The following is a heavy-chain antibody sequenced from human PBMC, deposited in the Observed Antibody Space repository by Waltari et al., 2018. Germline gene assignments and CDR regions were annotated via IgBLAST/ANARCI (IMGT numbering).Heavy chain of an antibody. CDR2: ISGGGTGT. V-gene: IGHV3-23*03. D-gene: IGHD2-15*01. CDR1: GITFSGYA. Sequence: EVQLLESGGGLVQPGGSLRLSCAASGITFSGYAMSWVRQAPGQGLEWVSFISGGGTGTYFGESVKGRFTISRDNSKSTVYLQMNSLRAEDTAVYYCARCTGGSCYGFDYWGQGTLVTVSS. J-gene: IGHJ4*02. CDR3: ARCTGGSCYGFDY.